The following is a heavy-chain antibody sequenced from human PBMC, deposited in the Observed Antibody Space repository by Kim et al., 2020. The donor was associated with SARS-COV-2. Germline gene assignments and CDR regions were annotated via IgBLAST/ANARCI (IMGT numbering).Heavy chain of an antibody. Sequence: SVKGRFTIARDNAKNSLYLQMNSLRDEDTAVYYCAREGSSWELLVYYFDYWGQGTLVTVSS. D-gene: IGHD1-26*01. V-gene: IGHV3-48*02. CDR3: AREGSSWELLVYYFDY. J-gene: IGHJ4*02.